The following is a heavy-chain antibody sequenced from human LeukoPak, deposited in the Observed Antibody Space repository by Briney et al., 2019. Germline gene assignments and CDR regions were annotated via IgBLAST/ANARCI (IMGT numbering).Heavy chain of an antibody. CDR1: GYTFTSNY. J-gene: IGHJ4*02. CDR2: IYPRDGST. V-gene: IGHV1-46*01. Sequence: ASVKVSCKASGYTFTSNYIHWMRQAPGQGLEWMGMIYPRDGSTSYAQKFQGRVTVTRDTSTSTVHMELSGLRSEDTAVYYCARDQEGFDYWGQGTLVIVSS. CDR3: ARDQEGFDY.